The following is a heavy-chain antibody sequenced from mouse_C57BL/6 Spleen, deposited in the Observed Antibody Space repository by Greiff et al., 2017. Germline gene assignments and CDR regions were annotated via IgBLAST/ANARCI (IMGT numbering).Heavy chain of an antibody. Sequence: QVQLQQSGAELVKPGASVTISCKASGYAFSSYWMNWVKQRPGKGLEWIGQIDPGDGDTNSNGKFKGKATLTADKSSSTAYMQLSSLTAEEAAVDFCARREGYDDFDDWGQGTTLTVSS. CDR2: IDPGDGDT. D-gene: IGHD2-2*01. CDR1: GYAFSSYW. V-gene: IGHV1-80*01. J-gene: IGHJ2*01. CDR3: ARREGYDDFDD.